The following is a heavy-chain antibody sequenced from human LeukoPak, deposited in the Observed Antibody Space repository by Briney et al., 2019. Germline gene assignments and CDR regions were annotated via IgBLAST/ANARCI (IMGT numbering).Heavy chain of an antibody. CDR1: GFTFSSYA. CDR2: ISYDGSNK. J-gene: IGHJ3*02. CDR3: ARADDRRDGYINDAFDI. V-gene: IGHV3-30-3*01. D-gene: IGHD5-24*01. Sequence: GGSLRLSCAASGFTFSSYAMHWVRQAPGKGLEWVAVISYDGSNKYYADSVKGRFTISRDNSENTLYLQMNSLRAEDTAVYYCARADDRRDGYINDAFDIWGQGTMVTVSS.